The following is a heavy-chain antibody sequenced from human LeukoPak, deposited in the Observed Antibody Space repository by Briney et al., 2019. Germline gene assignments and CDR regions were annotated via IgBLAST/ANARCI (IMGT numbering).Heavy chain of an antibody. CDR3: ARASNYYDSSGYYSWYFDL. J-gene: IGHJ2*01. CDR1: GGSFSGYY. V-gene: IGHV4-34*01. Sequence: PSETLSLACAVYGGSFSGYYWSWIRQPPGKGLEWIGEINHSGSTNYNPSLKSRVTISVDTSKNQFSLKLSSVTAADTAVYYCARASNYYDSSGYYSWYFDLWGRGTLVTVSS. CDR2: INHSGST. D-gene: IGHD3-22*01.